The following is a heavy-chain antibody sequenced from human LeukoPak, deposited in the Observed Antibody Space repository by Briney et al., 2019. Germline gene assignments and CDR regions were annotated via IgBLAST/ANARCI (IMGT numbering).Heavy chain of an antibody. CDR3: ATDRGWRTSGYYLYYFEY. D-gene: IGHD3-3*01. CDR1: GFIFTGYF. J-gene: IGHJ4*02. V-gene: IGHV3-7*01. Sequence: PGGSLRLSCAASGFIFTGYFMSWVRQAPGKGLEWVASIKHDGSEKYYVDSVRGRFTISRDNTKNLLYLQMSSLRAEDTAAYYCATDRGWRTSGYYLYYFEYWGQGTLVTFSS. CDR2: IKHDGSEK.